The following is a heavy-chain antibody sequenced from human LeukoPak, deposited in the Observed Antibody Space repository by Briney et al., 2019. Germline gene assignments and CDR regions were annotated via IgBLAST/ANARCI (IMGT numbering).Heavy chain of an antibody. J-gene: IGHJ5*02. Sequence: GGSLRLSCSASGLTLSGYWMHWVRQIPGKGLVWVSRIDSDGSYTTYADSVKGRFTISRDNAKNTVYLQMNSLRAEDTAVYYCATDDKYAPSSWGQGTLVTVS. CDR1: GLTLSGYW. V-gene: IGHV3-74*01. D-gene: IGHD2-2*01. CDR2: IDSDGSYT. CDR3: ATDDKYAPSS.